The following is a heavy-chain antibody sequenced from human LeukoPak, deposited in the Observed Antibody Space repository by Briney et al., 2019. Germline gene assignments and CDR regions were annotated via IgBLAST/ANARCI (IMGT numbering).Heavy chain of an antibody. CDR3: ARGNDGGDWDYYYYLDV. J-gene: IGHJ6*03. CDR2: INHSGST. V-gene: IGHV4-34*01. CDR1: GGSFSGYY. Sequence: SETLSLTCAVYGGSFSGYYWSWIRQPPGKGLEWIGEINHSGSTNYNPSLKSRVTISVDTSKNQFSLKLSSVTAADTAVYYCARGNDGGDWDYYYYLDVWGKGTTVTVSS. D-gene: IGHD2-21*01.